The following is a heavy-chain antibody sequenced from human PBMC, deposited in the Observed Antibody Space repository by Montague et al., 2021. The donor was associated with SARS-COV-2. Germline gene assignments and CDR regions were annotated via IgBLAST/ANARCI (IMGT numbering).Heavy chain of an antibody. CDR3: AGEEGHCGNEPTGGFDP. V-gene: IGHV3-33*08. D-gene: IGHD4-23*01. J-gene: IGHJ5*02. CDR1: GFTFSSYG. Sequence: SLRLSCAASGFTFSSYGMHWVRQAPGKGLEWVAVIWYDGSNKYYADFVKGRFTISRDNSKNTLYLQMNSLRAEDTAVYYCAGEEGHCGNEPTGGFDPWGQGTLVTVSS. CDR2: IWYDGSNK.